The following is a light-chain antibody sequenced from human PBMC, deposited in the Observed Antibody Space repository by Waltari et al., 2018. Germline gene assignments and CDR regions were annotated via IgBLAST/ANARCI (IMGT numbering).Light chain of an antibody. J-gene: IGKJ4*01. Sequence: DIQLTQSPSSVSASVGDRVTITCRASQGISNWLAWYQQKPGKAPKFLIYAASTLQSGVPSRFSGSGTVTEFTLTISSLHPEDLATYYCQQANSFPLTFGGGTKVEIK. CDR1: QGISNW. V-gene: IGKV1-12*01. CDR3: QQANSFPLT. CDR2: AAS.